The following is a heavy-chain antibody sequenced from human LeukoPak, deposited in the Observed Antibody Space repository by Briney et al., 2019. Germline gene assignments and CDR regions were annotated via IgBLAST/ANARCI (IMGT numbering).Heavy chain of an antibody. CDR2: IQNDESRT. V-gene: IGHV3-30*02. Sequence: GGALRLSCAASGFAFSAYGMHWVRQAPGKGLEWVAYIQNDESRTHYTDSVKGRFTISRDNSKNTLYLQMKSLRAEDTAVYYCAKDLDSSVWYYFDYWGQGTLVTVSS. J-gene: IGHJ4*02. D-gene: IGHD6-19*01. CDR3: AKDLDSSVWYYFDY. CDR1: GFAFSAYG.